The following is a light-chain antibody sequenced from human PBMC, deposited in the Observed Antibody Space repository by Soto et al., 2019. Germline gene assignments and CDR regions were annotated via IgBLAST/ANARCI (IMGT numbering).Light chain of an antibody. CDR3: QQRSNWL. CDR2: DAS. V-gene: IGKV3-11*01. Sequence: ENVLTQSPATLSLSPGERATLFCRASQSVSNYVAWYQQKPGQAPRLLIYDASNRATGVPARFSGSGAGTDFTLTISSLEPEDFAVYYCQQRSNWLFGPGTKVDI. J-gene: IGKJ3*01. CDR1: QSVSNY.